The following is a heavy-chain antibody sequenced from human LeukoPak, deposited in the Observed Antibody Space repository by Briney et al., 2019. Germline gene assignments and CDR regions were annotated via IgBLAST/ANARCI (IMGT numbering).Heavy chain of an antibody. Sequence: SETLSLTCAVYGGSFSRYYWSWIRQSPGKGLEWIAEIDHRGDTNYNPSVKSRVTISVDTSKNQFPLKVRSLSAADTALYYCARGATISETGYFDFWGQGTLVTVSS. V-gene: IGHV4-34*01. CDR3: ARGATISETGYFDF. CDR1: GGSFSRYY. J-gene: IGHJ4*03. D-gene: IGHD5-24*01. CDR2: IDHRGDT.